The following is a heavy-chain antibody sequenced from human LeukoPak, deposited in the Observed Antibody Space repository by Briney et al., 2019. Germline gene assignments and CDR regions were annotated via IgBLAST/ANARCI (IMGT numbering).Heavy chain of an antibody. D-gene: IGHD1/OR15-1a*01. CDR3: ARDLREHDY. J-gene: IGHJ4*02. CDR2: INFDGSEV. Sequence: PGGSLRLSCVGSGVTLRGYWMYWVRQPPGKGLMRVSRINFDGSEVTYADSVKGRFTVSRDNAKNTLYLQMGSLRVEDTAVHYCARDLREHDYWGQGTLVTVSS. CDR1: GVTLRGYW. V-gene: IGHV3-74*01.